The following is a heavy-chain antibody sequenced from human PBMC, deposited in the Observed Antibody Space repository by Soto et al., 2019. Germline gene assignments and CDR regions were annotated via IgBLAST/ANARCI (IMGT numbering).Heavy chain of an antibody. CDR2: ISSSGGTS. Sequence: EVQLLESGGGLVQPGGSLRVSCAASGFSFSIYVMTWVRQAPGKGLEWVSSISSSGGTSYYEDSVKGRFTISRDNSKDTLFLKMHSLRAEDTAVYFCAKGLYDNSGYYYTDWGQGTLVTVSS. D-gene: IGHD3-22*01. CDR1: GFSFSIYV. CDR3: AKGLYDNSGYYYTD. J-gene: IGHJ4*02. V-gene: IGHV3-23*01.